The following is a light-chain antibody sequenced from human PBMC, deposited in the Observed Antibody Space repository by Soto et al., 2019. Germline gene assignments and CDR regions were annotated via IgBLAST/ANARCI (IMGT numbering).Light chain of an antibody. J-gene: IGKJ2*01. CDR3: QQYGSSPPYT. CDR2: GAS. V-gene: IGKV3-20*01. Sequence: EIVLTQSPGTLSLSPGERATRSCRASQSVSSSYLAWYQQKPGQAPRLLIYGASSRATGIPDRFSGSGYGIDFPITISRLVHEYFAVYYCQQYGSSPPYTFGQGTKLEIK. CDR1: QSVSSSY.